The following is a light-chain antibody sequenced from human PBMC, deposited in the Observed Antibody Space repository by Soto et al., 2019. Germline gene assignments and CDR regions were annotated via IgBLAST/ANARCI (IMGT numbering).Light chain of an antibody. J-gene: IGKJ4*01. V-gene: IGKV3-15*01. CDR2: GAS. CDR3: QQYNDWPPA. CDR1: QSVSSK. Sequence: ETVMTQSPATLSLSPGERATLSCRASQSVSSKLVWYQQKPGQAPRFLIYGASTRATGIPDRFRGSGSGTEFTLTIDSLQSEDFAVYYCQQYNDWPPAFGGGTKV.